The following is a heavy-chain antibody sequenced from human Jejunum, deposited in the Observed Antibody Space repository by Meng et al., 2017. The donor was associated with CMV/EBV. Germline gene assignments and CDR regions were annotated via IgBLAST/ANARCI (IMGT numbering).Heavy chain of an antibody. J-gene: IGHJ4*02. Sequence: SGFTFSLYSMHWVRQAPGKGLEWVSTIVGGGGSTYYPDSVKGRFTISRDNYKNTLYLQMNSLRAEDTALYYCATYYTGNYYFFDFWGQGTLVTVSS. CDR3: ATYYTGNYYFFDF. D-gene: IGHD3-3*01. CDR1: GFTFSLYS. CDR2: IVGGGGST. V-gene: IGHV3-23*01.